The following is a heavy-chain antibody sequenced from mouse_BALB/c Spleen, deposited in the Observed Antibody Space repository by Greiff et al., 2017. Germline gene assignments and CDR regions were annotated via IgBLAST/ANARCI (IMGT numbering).Heavy chain of an antibody. CDR2: ISSGSSTI. D-gene: IGHD1-1*01. Sequence: EVKLQESGGGLVQPGGSRKLSCAASGFTFSSFGMHWVRQAPEKGLEWVAYISSGSSTIYYADTVKGRFTISRDNPKNTLFLQMTSLRSEDTAMYDCARGGYGSSYWYFDVWGAGTPVTVSA. CDR1: GFTFSSFG. V-gene: IGHV5-17*02. CDR3: ARGGYGSSYWYFDV. J-gene: IGHJ1*01.